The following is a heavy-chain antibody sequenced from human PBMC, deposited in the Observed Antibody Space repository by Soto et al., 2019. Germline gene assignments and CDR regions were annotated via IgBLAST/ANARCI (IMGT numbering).Heavy chain of an antibody. J-gene: IGHJ6*02. CDR3: ARRGYSSSWYYYYYYGMDV. V-gene: IGHV1-8*01. CDR1: GYTFTSYD. D-gene: IGHD6-13*01. CDR2: MNPNSGNT. Sequence: QVQLVQSGAEVKKPGASVKVSCKASGYTFTSYDINWVRQATGQGLEWMGWMNPNSGNTGSAQKFQGRVTMTRNTSISTAYMELSSLRSEDTAVYYCARRGYSSSWYYYYYYGMDVWGQWTTVTVSS.